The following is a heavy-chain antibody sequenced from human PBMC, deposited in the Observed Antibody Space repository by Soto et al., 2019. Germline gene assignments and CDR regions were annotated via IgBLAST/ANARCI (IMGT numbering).Heavy chain of an antibody. CDR1: GGSISSSSYY. CDR2: THYSGST. D-gene: IGHD2-15*01. J-gene: IGHJ5*02. V-gene: IGHV4-39*01. Sequence: QLQLQESGPGLVKPSETLSLTCTVSGGSISSSSYYWGWIRQPPGKGLEWIGSTHYSGSTYYNPYLKSRVTLSVDTSKNQFSLNLTSLTAADTSVYYCARHGSPLYCSGGSCYGGWFNPWGQGTLVTVSS. CDR3: ARHGSPLYCSGGSCYGGWFNP.